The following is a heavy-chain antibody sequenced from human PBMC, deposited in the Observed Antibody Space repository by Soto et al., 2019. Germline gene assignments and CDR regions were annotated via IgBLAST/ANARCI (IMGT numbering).Heavy chain of an antibody. J-gene: IGHJ5*02. D-gene: IGHD6-13*01. CDR2: MNPNSGNT. Sequence: QVQLVQSGAEVKKPGASVKVSCKASGYTFTSYDINWVRQATGQGLEWMGWMNPNSGNTGYAQKFQGRVTMTRNTYISTAYMELSSLRSEDTAVYFCARERSEAGTGWFDPWGQGTLVTVSS. CDR1: GYTFTSYD. CDR3: ARERSEAGTGWFDP. V-gene: IGHV1-8*01.